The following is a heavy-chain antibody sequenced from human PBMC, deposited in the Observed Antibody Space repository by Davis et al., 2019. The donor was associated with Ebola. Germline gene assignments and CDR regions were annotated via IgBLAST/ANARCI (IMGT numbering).Heavy chain of an antibody. J-gene: IGHJ6*04. V-gene: IGHV3-11*01. CDR3: ARDSLVAVAGPSRYYYGMDV. D-gene: IGHD6-19*01. CDR2: ISSSGSTI. Sequence: GGSLRLSCAASGFTFSDYYMSWIRQAPGKGLEWVSYISSSGSTIYYADSVKGRFTISRDNAKNSLYLQMNSLRAEDTAVYYCARDSLVAVAGPSRYYYGMDVWGKGTTVTVSS. CDR1: GFTFSDYY.